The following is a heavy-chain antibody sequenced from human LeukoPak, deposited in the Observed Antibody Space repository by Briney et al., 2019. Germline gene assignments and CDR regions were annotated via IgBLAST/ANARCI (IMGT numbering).Heavy chain of an antibody. CDR3: ARGQQLVRSYYYYYGMDV. V-gene: IGHV3-11*01. Sequence: PGGSLRLSCAASGFTFSDYYMSWIRQAPGKGLEWVSYISSSGSTIYYADSVKGRFTISRDNAKNSLYLQMNSLRAEDTAVYYCARGQQLVRSYYYYYGMDVWGQGTTVTVSS. J-gene: IGHJ6*02. CDR1: GFTFSDYY. CDR2: ISSSGSTI. D-gene: IGHD6-13*01.